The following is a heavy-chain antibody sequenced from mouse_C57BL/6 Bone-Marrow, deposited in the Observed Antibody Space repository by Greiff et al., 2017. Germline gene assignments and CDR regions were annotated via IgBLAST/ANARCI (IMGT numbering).Heavy chain of an antibody. Sequence: VQLQQSVAELVRPGASVKLSCTASGFNIKNTYMHWVKQRPEQGLEWIGRIDPANGNTKYAPKFQGKATITADTSSNTAYLQLSRLTSEDTAIYYCARRDYGSSYDWYFDVWGTGTTVTVSS. D-gene: IGHD1-1*01. CDR2: IDPANGNT. J-gene: IGHJ1*03. CDR1: GFNIKNTY. CDR3: ARRDYGSSYDWYFDV. V-gene: IGHV14-3*01.